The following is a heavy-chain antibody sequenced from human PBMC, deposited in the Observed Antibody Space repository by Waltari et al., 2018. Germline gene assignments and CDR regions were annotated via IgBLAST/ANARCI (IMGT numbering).Heavy chain of an antibody. V-gene: IGHV3-64*01. Sequence: EVQLVESGGGLVQPGGSLRLSCAASGFTCSSYAMHWVRQAPGKGLEYVSSISSNGGSTYYANSVKGRFTISRDNSKNTLYLQMGSLRAEDMAVYYCARARIATGSRYYFDYWGQGTLVTVSS. CDR2: ISSNGGST. CDR3: ARARIATGSRYYFDY. D-gene: IGHD1-1*01. CDR1: GFTCSSYA. J-gene: IGHJ4*02.